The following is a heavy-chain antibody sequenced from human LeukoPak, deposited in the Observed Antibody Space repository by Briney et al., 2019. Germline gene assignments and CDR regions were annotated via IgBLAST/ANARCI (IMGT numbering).Heavy chain of an antibody. CDR1: GYSICRGYY. V-gene: IGHV4-38-2*01. D-gene: IGHD3-10*01. J-gene: IGHJ4*02. CDR3: ARLSRVTMVRGVMGYFDY. Sequence: SETLSLTCAVSGYSICRGYYWGWIRQPPGKGLEWIGRIYHSGSTYYNPSLKSRVTISVDTSKNQFSLKLSSVTAADTAVYYCARLSRVTMVRGVMGYFDYWGQGTLVTVSS. CDR2: IYHSGST.